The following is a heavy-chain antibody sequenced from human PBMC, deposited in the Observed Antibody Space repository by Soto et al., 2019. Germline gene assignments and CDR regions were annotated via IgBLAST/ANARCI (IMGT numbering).Heavy chain of an antibody. CDR3: AKEDVWFAKDD. CDR1: GFTFSGYG. D-gene: IGHD3-10*01. Sequence: GWSLRLSCVASGFTFSGYGMHWVRQAPGTGLEWLAVISHDGSDKYYADSVRGRFTISRDNSENTLYLQMNSLRPEDTAVYYCAKEDVWFAKDDWGQGILVTVSS. CDR2: ISHDGSDK. V-gene: IGHV3-30*18. J-gene: IGHJ4*02.